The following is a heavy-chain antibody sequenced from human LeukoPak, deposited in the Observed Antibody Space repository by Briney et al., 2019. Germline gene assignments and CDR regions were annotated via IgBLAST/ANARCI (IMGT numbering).Heavy chain of an antibody. Sequence: GGSLRLSCAASGFTFSSYSMNWVRQAPGKGLEWVSSISSSYIYYADSVKGRFTISRDNAKNSLYLQMNSLRAEDTAVYYCARDSCGGDCYSLFDPWGQGTLVTVSS. CDR3: ARDSCGGDCYSLFDP. J-gene: IGHJ5*02. D-gene: IGHD2-21*02. CDR1: GFTFSSYS. V-gene: IGHV3-21*01. CDR2: ISSSYI.